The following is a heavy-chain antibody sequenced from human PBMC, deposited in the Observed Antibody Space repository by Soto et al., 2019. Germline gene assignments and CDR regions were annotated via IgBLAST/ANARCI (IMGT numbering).Heavy chain of an antibody. CDR1: GGTLSDHG. D-gene: IGHD2-2*02. CDR3: ARGVFDLGNHYTGPSAFDI. V-gene: IGHV1-69*06. J-gene: IGHJ3*02. Sequence: QVQLEQSGAEVKKPGSSVKVSCKASGGTLSDHGVAWLRQAPGQGLEWMGGTIPVFNAPKYAPKFQGRVTIAADKSTNIAYMELSGLRSEDTALYFCARGVFDLGNHYTGPSAFDIWGQGTMVIVSS. CDR2: TIPVFNAP.